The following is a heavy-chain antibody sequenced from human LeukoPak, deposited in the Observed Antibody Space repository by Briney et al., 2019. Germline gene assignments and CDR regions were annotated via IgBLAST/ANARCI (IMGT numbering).Heavy chain of an antibody. CDR1: GGSFSGYY. J-gene: IGHJ4*02. CDR3: ARPWKRGYSYGWDY. Sequence: SETLSLTCAVYGGSFSGYYWSWIRQPPGKGLEWIGYIYYSGSTNYNPSLKSRVTISVDTSKNQFSLKLSSVTAADTAVYYCARPWKRGYSYGWDYWGQGTLVTVSS. V-gene: IGHV4-59*08. D-gene: IGHD5-18*01. CDR2: IYYSGST.